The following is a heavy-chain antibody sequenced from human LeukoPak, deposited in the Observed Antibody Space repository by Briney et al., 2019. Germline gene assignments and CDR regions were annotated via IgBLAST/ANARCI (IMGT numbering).Heavy chain of an antibody. D-gene: IGHD3-3*01. CDR1: GFTFSSYA. V-gene: IGHV3-23*01. CDR3: AKVATFQYYDFWSGQYYFDY. J-gene: IGHJ4*02. CDR2: ISGSGGST. Sequence: PGGSLRLSCAASGFTFSSYAMSWVRQAPGKGLEWVSAISGSGGSTYYADSVKGRFTISRDNSKNTLYLQMNSLRAEDTAVYYCAKVATFQYYDFWSGQYYFDYWGQGTLVTVSS.